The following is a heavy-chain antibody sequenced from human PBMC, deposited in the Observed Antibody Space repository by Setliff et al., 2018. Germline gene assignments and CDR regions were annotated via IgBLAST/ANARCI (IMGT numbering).Heavy chain of an antibody. J-gene: IGHJ1*01. CDR1: GYTFIGYY. D-gene: IGHD6-13*01. CDR3: ARAGQLDYFQH. V-gene: IGHV1-2*06. Sequence: ASVKVSCKASGYTFIGYYMYWVRQAPGQGLEWMGRINPNSGGTEYAQKFQGRVTMTRDTSISTVYMELSSLRSDDMAVYYCARAGQLDYFQHWGQGTLVTVSS. CDR2: INPNSGGT.